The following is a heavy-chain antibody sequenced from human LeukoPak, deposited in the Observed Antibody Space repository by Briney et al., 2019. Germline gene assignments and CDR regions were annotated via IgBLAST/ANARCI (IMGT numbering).Heavy chain of an antibody. D-gene: IGHD3-22*01. CDR1: GFTFDDYA. Sequence: GRSLRLSCAASGFTFDDYAMHWVRQAPGKGLEWVSGISWNSGRIGYADSVKGRFTISRDNAKNSLYLQMNSLRAEDTALYYCAKGGYCDSSGYPDYWGQGTLVTVSS. CDR3: AKGGYCDSSGYPDY. V-gene: IGHV3-9*01. J-gene: IGHJ4*02. CDR2: ISWNSGRI.